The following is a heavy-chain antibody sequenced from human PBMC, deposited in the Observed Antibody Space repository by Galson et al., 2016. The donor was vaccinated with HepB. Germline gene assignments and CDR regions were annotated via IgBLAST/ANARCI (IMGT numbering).Heavy chain of an antibody. CDR1: GFTFSNHG. CDR3: ARDMYTGSYIIDY. D-gene: IGHD1-26*01. J-gene: IGHJ4*02. V-gene: IGHV3-33*01. Sequence: SLRLSCAASGFTFSNHGMHWVRQAPGKGLECVAVIWADGGNKYYADSVKGRFTISRDNSKNTVYLQMNSLRADDTAVYYCARDMYTGSYIIDYWGQGTLVTVSS. CDR2: IWADGGNK.